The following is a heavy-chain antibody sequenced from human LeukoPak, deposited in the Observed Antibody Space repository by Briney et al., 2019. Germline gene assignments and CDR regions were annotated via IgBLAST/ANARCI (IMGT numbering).Heavy chain of an antibody. J-gene: IGHJ6*03. CDR3: ARAVAGNGGYYYYYMDV. V-gene: IGHV3-20*01. CDR1: GFTFDDYG. D-gene: IGHD6-19*01. Sequence: GGSLRLSCAASGFTFDDYGMSWVRQAPGKGLEWVSGINWNGGTTGYADSVKGRFTISRDNAKNSLYLQMNSLRAEDPALYHCARAVAGNGGYYYYYMDVWGKGTTVTVSS. CDR2: INWNGGTT.